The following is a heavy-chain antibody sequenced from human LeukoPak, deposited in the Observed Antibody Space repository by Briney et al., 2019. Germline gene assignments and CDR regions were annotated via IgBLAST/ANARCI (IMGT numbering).Heavy chain of an antibody. CDR1: GFTFRSYC. CDR3: ARSKLLWFGELDY. J-gene: IGHJ4*02. CDR2: ISDDGSDK. V-gene: IGHV3-30-3*01. Sequence: GGSLRLSCAASGFTFRSYCMHWVRQAPGEGLEWVAVISDDGSDKFDADSVRGRFTISRDNSKNTLFLQMNSLRPEDTAVYYCARSKLLWFGELDYWGQRALLTVSS. D-gene: IGHD3-10*01.